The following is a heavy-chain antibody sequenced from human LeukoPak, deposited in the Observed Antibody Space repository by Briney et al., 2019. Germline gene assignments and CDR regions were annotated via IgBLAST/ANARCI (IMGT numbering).Heavy chain of an antibody. J-gene: IGHJ4*02. CDR3: ARDLDSGDDY. CDR2: IYHSGST. Sequence: SETLSLTCTVSGYSISSGYYWGWIRQPPGKGLAWIGSIYHSGSTYYNPSLKSRVTISVDTSKNQFSLKLSSVTAADTAVYYCARDLDSGDDYWGQGTLVTVSS. V-gene: IGHV4-38-2*02. CDR1: GYSISSGYY. D-gene: IGHD1-26*01.